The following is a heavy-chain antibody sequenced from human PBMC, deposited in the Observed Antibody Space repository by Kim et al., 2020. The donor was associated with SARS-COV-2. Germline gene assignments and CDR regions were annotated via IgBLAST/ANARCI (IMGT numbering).Heavy chain of an antibody. V-gene: IGHV3-20*01. CDR3: ARYGVGATRFTVSYYYMDV. D-gene: IGHD1-26*01. Sequence: GGSLRLSCAASGFTFDDYGMSWVRQAPGKGLEWVSGINWNGGSTGYADSVKGRFTISRDNAKNSLYLQMNSLRAEDTALYHCARYGVGATRFTVSYYYMDVWGKGTTVTVSS. CDR1: GFTFDDYG. CDR2: INWNGGST. J-gene: IGHJ6*03.